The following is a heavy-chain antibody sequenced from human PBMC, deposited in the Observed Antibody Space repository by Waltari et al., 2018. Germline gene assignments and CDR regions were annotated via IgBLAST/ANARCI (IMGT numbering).Heavy chain of an antibody. J-gene: IGHJ5*01. D-gene: IGHD3-22*01. Sequence: QVQLQESGPGLVKPSETLSLTCTVSGGSVSTYYWSWIRQPPGKGLEWIGFIYHSGWSDYNPYLKSRVTMSVDTSKNQLSLKLSSVTAADTAVFYCARHAADSSGYFYGFDSWGQGTLVTVSS. CDR1: GGSVSTYY. CDR3: ARHAADSSGYFYGFDS. V-gene: IGHV4-59*08. CDR2: IYHSGWS.